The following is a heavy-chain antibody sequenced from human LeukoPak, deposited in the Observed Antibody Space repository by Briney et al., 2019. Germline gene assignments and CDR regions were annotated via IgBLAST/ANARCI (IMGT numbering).Heavy chain of an antibody. CDR2: ISGSGGST. V-gene: IGHV3-23*01. J-gene: IGHJ4*02. CDR1: GFTFSSYA. Sequence: GGSLRLSCAASGFTFSSYAMSWVRQAPGKGLEWVSVISGSGGSTDYADCVKGRFTISRDNSKNTLHLQMNSLRVEDTAVYYCAKDSRYYFDFWGQGTLVTVSS. CDR3: AKDSRYYFDF.